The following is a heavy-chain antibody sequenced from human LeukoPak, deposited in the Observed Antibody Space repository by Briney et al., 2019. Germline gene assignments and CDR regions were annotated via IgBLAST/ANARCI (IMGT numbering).Heavy chain of an antibody. CDR2: ITHSGGG. CDR1: GGPFVGYY. V-gene: IGHV4-34*01. Sequence: PSETLSLTCTVSGGPFVGYYWTWIRQSPGKGLEWIGEITHSGGGNYNPSLKSRVTISVDSSQNRFSLKVLSVTAADTAVYYCARRAGAPDFDVWGLGTLVSVSS. J-gene: IGHJ4*02. CDR3: ARRAGAPDFDV. D-gene: IGHD3-10*01.